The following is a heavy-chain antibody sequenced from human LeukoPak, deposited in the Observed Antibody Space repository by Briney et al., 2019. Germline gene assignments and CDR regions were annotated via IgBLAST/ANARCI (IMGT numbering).Heavy chain of an antibody. CDR3: AKEVSVVTHFDY. V-gene: IGHV3-23*01. D-gene: IGHD4-23*01. CDR1: GFTFSSYA. Sequence: GALRLSCAASGFTFSSYAMSWVRQAPGKGLEWVSAISGSGGSTYYADSVKGRFTISRDNSKNTLYLQMNSLRAEDTAVYYCAKEVSVVTHFDYWGQGTLVTVSS. CDR2: ISGSGGST. J-gene: IGHJ4*02.